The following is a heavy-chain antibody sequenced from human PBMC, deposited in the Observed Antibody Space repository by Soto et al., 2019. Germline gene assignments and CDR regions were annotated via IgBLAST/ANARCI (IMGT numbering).Heavy chain of an antibody. V-gene: IGHV4-39*01. CDR3: ATLPPRIVVTLLPIPT. Sequence: SETLALTCTVSGGSISSSRCHWGWIRQPPGKGLEWIASIKYSGTTFYNPSLKSRVTLSVDTSKNQFALKLSSVTAAETAVYYCATLPPRIVVTLLPIPTWGPGILVTVSS. D-gene: IGHD2-21*01. CDR1: GGSISSSRCH. CDR2: IKYSGTT. J-gene: IGHJ5*02.